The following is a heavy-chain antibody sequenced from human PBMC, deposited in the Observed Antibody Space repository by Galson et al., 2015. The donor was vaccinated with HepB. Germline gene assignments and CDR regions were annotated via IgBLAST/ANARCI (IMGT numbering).Heavy chain of an antibody. D-gene: IGHD4-17*01. CDR3: ARELPMTTDYVSKFYYYGLDV. CDR2: ISSDGINI. V-gene: IGHV3-30*04. CDR1: GFTFSTYA. Sequence: SLRLSCAASGFTFSTYAIHWVRQAPGKGLEWVAVISSDGINIYYPDSLKGRFTVSRDNSRNTMFLQMNSLRVEDTAVYYCARELPMTTDYVSKFYYYGLDVWGQGTTVTVSS. J-gene: IGHJ6*02.